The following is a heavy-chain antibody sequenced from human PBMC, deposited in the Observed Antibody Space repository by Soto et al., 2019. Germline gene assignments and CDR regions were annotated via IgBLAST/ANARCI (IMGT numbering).Heavy chain of an antibody. D-gene: IGHD1-26*01. CDR2: TYYRSRWYN. CDR3: ARVLSGYFDY. CDR1: GDSVSNNTAA. J-gene: IGHJ4*02. Sequence: HSQTLSLTCAISGDSVSNNTAAWNWIRQSPSRGLEWLGRTYYRSRWYNDYVVSVISRITIKPDTSRNQFSLQLTSVTPEDTAVYYCARVLSGYFDYWGQGTLVTVSS. V-gene: IGHV6-1*01.